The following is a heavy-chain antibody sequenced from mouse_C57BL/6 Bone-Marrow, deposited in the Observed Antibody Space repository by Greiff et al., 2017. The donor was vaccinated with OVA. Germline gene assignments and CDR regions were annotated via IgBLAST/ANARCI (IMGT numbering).Heavy chain of an antibody. CDR3: ARSSSPWGEGYFDY. J-gene: IGHJ2*01. V-gene: IGHV1-69*01. Sequence: QVQLQQSGAELVMPGASVKLSCKASGYTFTSYWMHWVKQRPGQGLEWIGEIDPSDSYTNYNQKFKGKSTLTVDKSSSTAYMQLSSLTSEDSAVYYCARSSSPWGEGYFDYWGQGTTLTVSS. D-gene: IGHD2-13*01. CDR1: GYTFTSYW. CDR2: IDPSDSYT.